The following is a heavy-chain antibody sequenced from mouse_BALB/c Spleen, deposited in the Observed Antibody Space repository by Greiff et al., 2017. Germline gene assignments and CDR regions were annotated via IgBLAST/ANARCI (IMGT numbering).Heavy chain of an antibody. CDR3: ARSPAMDY. J-gene: IGHJ4*01. CDR2: INPSTGYT. V-gene: IGHV1-4*01. CDR1: GYTFTSYW. Sequence: QVQLQQSGAELVRPGASVKMSCKASGYTFTSYWMHWVKQRPGQGLEWIGYINPSTGYTAYNQKFKDKATLTADKSSSTAYMQLSSLTSEDSAVYYCARSPAMDYWGQGTSVTVSS.